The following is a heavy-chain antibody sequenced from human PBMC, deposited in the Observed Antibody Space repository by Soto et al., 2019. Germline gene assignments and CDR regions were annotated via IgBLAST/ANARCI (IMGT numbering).Heavy chain of an antibody. CDR3: ATDLASLPTNWFDP. CDR1: GFTFSSYA. D-gene: IGHD2-15*01. CDR2: ISGSGGST. J-gene: IGHJ5*02. Sequence: EVQLLESGGGLVQPGGSLRLSCAASGFTFSSYAMSWVRQAPGKGLEWVSAISGSGGSTYYADSVKGRFTISRDNSNNTLYLQMNSLRAEDTAVYHCATDLASLPTNWFDPWCQGTLVTVSS. V-gene: IGHV3-23*01.